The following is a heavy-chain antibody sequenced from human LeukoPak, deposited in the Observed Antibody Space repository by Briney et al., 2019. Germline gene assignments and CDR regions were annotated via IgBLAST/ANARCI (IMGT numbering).Heavy chain of an antibody. CDR1: EFSVGSNY. CDR2: IYSGGST. V-gene: IGHV3-66*01. CDR3: AGGVGSLRMNYYFDY. D-gene: IGHD1-26*01. Sequence: PGGSLRLSCAASEFSVGSNYMTWVRQAPGKGLEWVSLIYSGGSTYYADSVKGRFTISRDNSKNTLYLQMNSLRAEDTAVYYCAGGVGSLRMNYYFDYWGQGTLVTVSS. J-gene: IGHJ4*02.